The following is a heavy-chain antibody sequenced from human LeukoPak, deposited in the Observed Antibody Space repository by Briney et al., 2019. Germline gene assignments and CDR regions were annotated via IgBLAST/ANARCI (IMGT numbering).Heavy chain of an antibody. V-gene: IGHV4-59*08. D-gene: IGHD1/OR15-1a*01. CDR3: ARQPSGTAAFDI. J-gene: IGHJ3*02. Sequence: SETLSLTCAVSGGSISSYYWSWIRQPPRKGLEWIAYIYSSGNTNYNPSFKSRVTISVDTSKNQFSLKLTSVAAADTAIYYCARQPSGTAAFDIWGQGTMVIVSS. CDR1: GGSISSYY. CDR2: IYSSGNT.